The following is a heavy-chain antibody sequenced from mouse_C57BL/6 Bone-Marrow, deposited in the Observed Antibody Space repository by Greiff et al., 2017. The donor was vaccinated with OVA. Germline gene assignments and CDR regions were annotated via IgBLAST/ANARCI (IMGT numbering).Heavy chain of an antibody. D-gene: IGHD2-3*01. CDR3: ARYDCYYVLAY. CDR1: GFSLTSYG. CDR2: IWSGGST. J-gene: IGHJ3*01. Sequence: QVQLQQSGPGLVQPSQSLSITCTVSGFSLTSYGVHWVRQSPGKGLEWLGVIWSGGSTDYNADFISRLSISKDNSKSQVFFKMNSLQADDTAIYYCARYDCYYVLAYWGQGTLVTVSA. V-gene: IGHV2-2*01.